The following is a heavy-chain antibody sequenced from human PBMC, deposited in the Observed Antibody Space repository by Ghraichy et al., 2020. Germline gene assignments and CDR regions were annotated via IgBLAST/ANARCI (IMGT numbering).Heavy chain of an antibody. CDR1: GFTFSTYS. CDR2: ISSNSYYI. D-gene: IGHD1-26*01. CDR3: ARDFVSGSYPSLGY. V-gene: IGHV3-21*01. J-gene: IGHJ4*02. Sequence: GGSLRLSCVGSGFTFSTYSMNWARQAPGKGLEWVSSISSNSYYIYYADSVKGRFTISRDNAKNSLFLQMNSLTAEDTAVYYCARDFVSGSYPSLGYWGQGNLVTVSS.